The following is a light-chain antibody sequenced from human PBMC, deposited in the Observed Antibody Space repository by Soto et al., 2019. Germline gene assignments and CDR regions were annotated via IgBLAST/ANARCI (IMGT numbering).Light chain of an antibody. V-gene: IGKV4-1*01. J-gene: IGKJ4*01. Sequence: IVMTQSPDSLAVSLGERATINCKSSQSVLYSSNNKNYLAWYQQKPGQPPKLLIYWASTRESGVPDRFRGSRSGKDFTLTISSLQAEDVAVYYCQQYYTTLALTFGGGTQVVIK. CDR3: QQYYTTLALT. CDR2: WAS. CDR1: QSVLYSSNNKNY.